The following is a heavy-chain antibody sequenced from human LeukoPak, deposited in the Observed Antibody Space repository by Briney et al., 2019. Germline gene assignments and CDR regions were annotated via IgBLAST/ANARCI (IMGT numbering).Heavy chain of an antibody. CDR1: RFTCSSYW. D-gene: IGHD1-1*01. V-gene: IGHV3-74*01. CDR2: ISPDGSTT. CDR3: ASAWSY. Sequence: GXXRLSCVASRFTCSSYWMHWVRPDPGKGLVWVSYISPDGSTTRYADSVKGRFTISRDNAKNTLYLQMNSLRVEDTAVYFCASAWSYWGQGALVTVSS. J-gene: IGHJ4*02.